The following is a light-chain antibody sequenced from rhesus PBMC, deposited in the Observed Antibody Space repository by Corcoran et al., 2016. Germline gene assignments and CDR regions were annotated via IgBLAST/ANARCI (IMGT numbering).Light chain of an antibody. V-gene: IGLV2-13*03. Sequence: QAAPTQSPSVSGTPGQSVTISSTGTSSDIGGYDRVSWYQQFPGKAPKLMIYEVSERPSGVSDRFSGSKSGNTASLTISGLQPEDEADYYCSSYISSSTCYIFGVGTRLTVL. CDR2: EVS. CDR3: SSYISSSTCYI. J-gene: IGLJ1*01. CDR1: SSDIGGYDR.